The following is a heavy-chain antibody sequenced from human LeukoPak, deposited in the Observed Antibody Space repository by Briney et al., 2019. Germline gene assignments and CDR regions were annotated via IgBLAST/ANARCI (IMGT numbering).Heavy chain of an antibody. J-gene: IGHJ4*02. Sequence: SETLSLTCTVSGGSISSYYWSWIRQPPGKGLEWIGEINHSGSTNYSPFLKSRVTISVDTSKNQFSLKLSSVTAADTAVYYCARGPYLYGFDYWGQGTLVTVSS. D-gene: IGHD3-16*01. CDR1: GGSISSYY. V-gene: IGHV4-34*01. CDR3: ARGPYLYGFDY. CDR2: INHSGST.